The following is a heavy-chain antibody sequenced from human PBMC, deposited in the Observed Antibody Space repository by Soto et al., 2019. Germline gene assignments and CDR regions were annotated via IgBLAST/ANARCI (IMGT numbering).Heavy chain of an antibody. D-gene: IGHD2-21*02. J-gene: IGHJ6*02. V-gene: IGHV3-23*01. CDR3: ARGGGDSLRYGMDV. CDR2: ISGSGGSI. CDR1: GFIFSSSA. Sequence: EVQLLDSGGGLVQPGGALRLSCSASGFIFSSSAMNWVRQAPGKGLEWVSAISGSGGSIYYADSVKGRVTISRDNSKTTLYLQMDRLRAEDPAVYYCARGGGDSLRYGMDVWGQGTTVTVSS.